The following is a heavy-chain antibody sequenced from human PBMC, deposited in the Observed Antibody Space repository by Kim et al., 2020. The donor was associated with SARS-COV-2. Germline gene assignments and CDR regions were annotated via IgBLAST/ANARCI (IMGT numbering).Heavy chain of an antibody. J-gene: IGHJ4*02. V-gene: IGHV3-66*01. CDR1: GFTVSSNY. CDR2: IYSGGST. Sequence: GGSLRLSCAASGFTVSSNYMSWVRQAPGKGLEWVSVIYSGGSTYYADSVKGRFTISRDNSKNTLYIQMNSLRAEDTAVYYCARAGAYYDILTGYQTFDYWGQGTLVTVSS. CDR3: ARAGAYYDILTGYQTFDY. D-gene: IGHD3-9*01.